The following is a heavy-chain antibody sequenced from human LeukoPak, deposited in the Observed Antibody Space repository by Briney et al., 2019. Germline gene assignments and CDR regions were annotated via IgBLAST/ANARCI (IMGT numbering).Heavy chain of an antibody. CDR2: ISSSSSYI. Sequence: GGSLRLSCAASGFTFSSYWMSWVRQAPGKGLEWVSSISSSSSYIYYADSVKGRFTISRDNAKNSLYLQMNSLRAEDTAVYYCAREYPVASFDYWGQGTLVTVSS. D-gene: IGHD6-19*01. CDR1: GFTFSSYW. V-gene: IGHV3-21*01. J-gene: IGHJ4*02. CDR3: AREYPVASFDY.